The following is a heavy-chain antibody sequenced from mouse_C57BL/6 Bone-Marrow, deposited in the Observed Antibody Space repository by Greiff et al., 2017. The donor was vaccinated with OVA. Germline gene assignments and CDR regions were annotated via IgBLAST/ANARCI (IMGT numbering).Heavy chain of an antibody. Sequence: VQLQQSGPELVKPGASVKISCKASGYSFTGYYMNWVKQSPEKSLEWLGEINPSTGGTTYNQKFKAKATLTVDKSSSTAYMQLKSLTSEDSAVYYCAREGYYYGSSPYYYAMDYWGQGTSVTVSS. CDR1: GYSFTGYY. D-gene: IGHD1-1*01. CDR3: AREGYYYGSSPYYYAMDY. CDR2: INPSTGGT. V-gene: IGHV1-42*01. J-gene: IGHJ4*01.